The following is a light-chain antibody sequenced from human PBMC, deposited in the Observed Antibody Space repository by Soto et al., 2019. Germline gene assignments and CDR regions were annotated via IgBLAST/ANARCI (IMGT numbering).Light chain of an antibody. CDR3: QVWDSSSDLYV. Sequence: SYVLTQPPSVSVAPGKTASITCGGDNIGSKLVHWDRQKPGQAPMLVIFYDSDRPSGIAERFSGSNSGNTATLTISRVEGGDAADYYCQVWDSSSDLYVFGTGTKVTVL. V-gene: IGLV3-21*04. J-gene: IGLJ1*01. CDR1: NIGSKL. CDR2: YDS.